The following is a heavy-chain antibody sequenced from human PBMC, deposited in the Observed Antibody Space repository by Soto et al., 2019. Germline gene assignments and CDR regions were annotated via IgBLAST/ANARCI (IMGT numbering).Heavy chain of an antibody. CDR1: GYTFTSYY. J-gene: IGHJ6*02. D-gene: IGHD4-4*01. Sequence: SVKVSCKASGYTFTSYYMHWVRQAPGQGLEWMGIINPSGGSTSYAQKFQGRVTITADESTSTAYMELSSLRSEDTAVYYCARDDYSNYAYYYYGMDVWGQGTTVTVS. CDR3: ARDDYSNYAYYYYGMDV. V-gene: IGHV1-46*01. CDR2: INPSGGST.